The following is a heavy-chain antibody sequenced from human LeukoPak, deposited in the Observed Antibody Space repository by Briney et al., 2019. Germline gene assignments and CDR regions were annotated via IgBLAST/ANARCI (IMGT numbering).Heavy chain of an antibody. D-gene: IGHD5-18*01. CDR2: IYHSGST. Sequence: PSQTLSLTCAVSGGSISSGGYSWSWIRQPPGRGLEWIGYIYHSGSTNYNPSLKSRVTISVDTSKNQFSLKLSSVTAADTAVYYCARGNSAAMAYYYYGMDVWGQGTTVTVSS. CDR3: ARGNSAAMAYYYYGMDV. J-gene: IGHJ6*02. CDR1: GGSISSGGYS. V-gene: IGHV4-30-2*01.